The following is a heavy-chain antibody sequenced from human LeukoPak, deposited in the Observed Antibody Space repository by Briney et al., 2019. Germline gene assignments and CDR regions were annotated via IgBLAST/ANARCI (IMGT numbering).Heavy chain of an antibody. Sequence: SETLSLTCAVYGGSFSGYYWSWIRQPPGKGLEWIGEINHSGSTNYNPSLKSRVTISVDTSKNQFSLKLSSVTAADTAVYYCARWAAAYSSSWYGPTRTLDYWGQGTLVTVSS. CDR1: GGSFSGYY. CDR3: ARWAAAYSSSWYGPTRTLDY. J-gene: IGHJ4*02. CDR2: INHSGST. V-gene: IGHV4-34*01. D-gene: IGHD6-13*01.